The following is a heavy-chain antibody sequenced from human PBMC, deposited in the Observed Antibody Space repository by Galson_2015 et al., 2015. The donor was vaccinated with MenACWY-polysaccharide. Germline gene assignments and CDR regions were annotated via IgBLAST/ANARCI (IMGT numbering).Heavy chain of an antibody. V-gene: IGHV4-31*03. CDR3: ARAPRGLWFGEA. CDR2: IYYSGST. CDR1: GASIGSGDDYY. D-gene: IGHD3-10*01. J-gene: IGHJ5*02. Sequence: LSLTCTVSGASIGSGDDYYWTRIRQRPGKGLEWIGYIYYSGSTYYNPSLKSRVNISQDTSKNQFSLNLSSVTAADTAVYYCARAPRGLWFGEAWGQGTLVTVSS.